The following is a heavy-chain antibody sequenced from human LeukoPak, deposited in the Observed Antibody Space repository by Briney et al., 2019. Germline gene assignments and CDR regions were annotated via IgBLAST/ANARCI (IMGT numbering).Heavy chain of an antibody. CDR2: IIPIFGTA. D-gene: IGHD3-10*01. CDR1: GGTFSSYA. V-gene: IGHV1-69*05. Sequence: SVKVSCKASGGTFSSYAISWVRQAPGQGLEWMGGIIPIFGTANYAQKFQGRVTITTDESTSTAYMELSSLRSEDTAVYYCAKGMNYGSGSCDYWGQGTLVTVSS. CDR3: AKGMNYGSGSCDY. J-gene: IGHJ4*02.